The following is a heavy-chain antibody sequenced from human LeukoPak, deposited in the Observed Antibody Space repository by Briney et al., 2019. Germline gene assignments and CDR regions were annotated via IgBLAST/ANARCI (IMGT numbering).Heavy chain of an antibody. J-gene: IGHJ6*02. Sequence: GGSLRLSCVATGFTFSDYHMIWLRQAPGKGLEWLSYLTDSSGFTNYADSVKGRFTISRDNAKNSLYLQMSSLRADDTAVYYCARDLAADKRAMDVWGQGTTVTVSS. CDR2: LTDSSGFT. CDR1: GFTFSDYH. CDR3: ARDLAADKRAMDV. D-gene: IGHD6-13*01. V-gene: IGHV3-11*05.